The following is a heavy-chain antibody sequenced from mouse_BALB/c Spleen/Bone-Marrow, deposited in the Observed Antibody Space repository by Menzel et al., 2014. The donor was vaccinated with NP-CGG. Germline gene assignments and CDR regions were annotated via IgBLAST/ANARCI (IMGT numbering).Heavy chain of an antibody. CDR3: ARHKVRYDEGYYAMDY. J-gene: IGHJ4*01. Sequence: VQLQQSGAELVKSGASVKLSCKASGYTFTEYTIHWVKQRSGQGLEWIGWFYPGSGSIKYNEKFKDKATLTADKSSSTVYMELSRLTSEDSAVYFCARHKVRYDEGYYAMDYWGQGTSVTVSS. D-gene: IGHD2-14*01. V-gene: IGHV1-62-2*01. CDR1: GYTFTEYT. CDR2: FYPGSGSI.